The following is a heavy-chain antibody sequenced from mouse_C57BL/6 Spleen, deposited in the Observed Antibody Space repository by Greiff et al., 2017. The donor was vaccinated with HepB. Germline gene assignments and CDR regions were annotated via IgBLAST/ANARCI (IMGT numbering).Heavy chain of an antibody. CDR2: IHPNSGST. D-gene: IGHD3-2*02. CDR1: GYTFTSYW. V-gene: IGHV1-64*01. Sequence: QVQLQQPGAELVKPGASVKLSCKASGYTFTSYWMHWVKQRPGQGLEWIGMIHPNSGSTNYNEKFKSKATLTVDKSSSTAYMQLSSLTSEDSAVYYCARRIDSSGPWFAYWGQGTLVTVSA. J-gene: IGHJ3*01. CDR3: ARRIDSSGPWFAY.